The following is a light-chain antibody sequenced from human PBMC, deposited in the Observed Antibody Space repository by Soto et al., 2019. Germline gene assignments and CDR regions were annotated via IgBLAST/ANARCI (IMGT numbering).Light chain of an antibody. Sequence: EIVLTQSPATLSLSPGEIATLSCRTSQSVSSNLAWYQQKSGQAPRLLIYDASNRATGIPARFSGSGSGTDFTLTISSLEPEDFAVYYCQQRTSWPPMYTFGQGTKLEIK. CDR3: QQRTSWPPMYT. CDR2: DAS. CDR1: QSVSSN. V-gene: IGKV3-11*01. J-gene: IGKJ2*01.